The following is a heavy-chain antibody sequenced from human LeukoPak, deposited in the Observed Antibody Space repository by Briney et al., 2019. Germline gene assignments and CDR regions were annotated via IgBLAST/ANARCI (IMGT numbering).Heavy chain of an antibody. Sequence: GGSLRLSCAASGFTFSSYEMNWVRQAPGKGLEWVSYISSSGSTIYYADSVKGRFTISRDNAKNSLYLQMNSLRAEDTAVYYCARVFALGATFAFDIWGQGTMVTVSS. CDR3: ARVFALGATFAFDI. V-gene: IGHV3-48*03. J-gene: IGHJ3*02. CDR1: GFTFSSYE. CDR2: ISSSGSTI. D-gene: IGHD1-26*01.